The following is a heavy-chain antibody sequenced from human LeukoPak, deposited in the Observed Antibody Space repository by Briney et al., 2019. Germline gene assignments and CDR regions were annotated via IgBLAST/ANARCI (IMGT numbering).Heavy chain of an antibody. CDR2: MNPNSGNT. V-gene: IGHV1-8*01. CDR1: GYTFTSYV. CDR3: ARGGKRRCSSTSCYRLVDY. J-gene: IGHJ4*02. Sequence: ASVKVSCKASGYTFTSYVINWVRQATGQGLEWMGWMNPNSGNTGYAQRFQGRVTMTRNTSISTAYMELSSLRSEDTAVYYCARGGKRRCSSTSCYRLVDYWGRGTLVTVSS. D-gene: IGHD2-2*01.